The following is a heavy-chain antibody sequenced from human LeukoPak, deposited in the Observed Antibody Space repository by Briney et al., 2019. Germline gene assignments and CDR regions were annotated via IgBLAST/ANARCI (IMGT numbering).Heavy chain of an antibody. CDR2: SYYSGST. D-gene: IGHD3-22*01. CDR1: GGSITHYY. J-gene: IGHJ4*02. CDR3: ARRDYYDSSGYYSL. Sequence: KSSETLSLTCTVSGGSITHYYWTWIRQPPGKTLEWIGYSYYSGSTNYNPSLKSRVTISVDTSKNQFSLKLSSVTAADTAVYYCARRDYYDSSGYYSLWGQGTLVTVSS. V-gene: IGHV4-59*08.